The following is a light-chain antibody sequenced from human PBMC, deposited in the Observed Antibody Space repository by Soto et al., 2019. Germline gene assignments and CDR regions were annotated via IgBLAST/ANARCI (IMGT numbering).Light chain of an antibody. CDR3: QQYGSSAYT. Sequence: EIVLTQSPGTLSLSPGERATLSCRASQSVSSSYLAWYQQKPGQAPRLLIYGASSRATGIPDRFSGSGSGTAFTLTISRLEPEDFEVYYCQQYGSSAYTFGQGTKVDIK. CDR1: QSVSSSY. J-gene: IGKJ2*01. CDR2: GAS. V-gene: IGKV3-20*01.